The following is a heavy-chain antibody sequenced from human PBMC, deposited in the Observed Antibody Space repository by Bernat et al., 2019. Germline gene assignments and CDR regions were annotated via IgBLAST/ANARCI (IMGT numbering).Heavy chain of an antibody. CDR3: ARAIGDPSFSYYYGRDV. J-gene: IGHJ6*02. Sequence: QVQLVQSASEVKNPGASVNISCKALRYSFISNGIHWLRQAPGQRLERMGWIDPATGKTKFSQKFQGRVTITMYTSANTVYLGLSSLRSEDTALYYCARAIGDPSFSYYYGRDVWGRGTTVTVSS. V-gene: IGHV1-3*01. CDR2: IDPATGKT. CDR1: RYSFISNG. D-gene: IGHD3-16*01.